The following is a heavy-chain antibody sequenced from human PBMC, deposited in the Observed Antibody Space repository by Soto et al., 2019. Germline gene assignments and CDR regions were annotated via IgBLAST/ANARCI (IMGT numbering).Heavy chain of an antibody. CDR3: ARDRMAVVAPAAIPTGFDP. CDR1: GYTFTSYA. CDR2: INAGNGNT. Sequence: QVQLVQSGAEVKKPGASVKVSCKASGYTFTSYAMHWVRQAPGQRLEWMGWINAGNGNTKYSQKFQGRVTITRDTSAGTAYMELSSLRSEDTAVYYCARDRMAVVAPAAIPTGFDPWGQGTLVTVSS. D-gene: IGHD2-2*01. J-gene: IGHJ5*02. V-gene: IGHV1-3*01.